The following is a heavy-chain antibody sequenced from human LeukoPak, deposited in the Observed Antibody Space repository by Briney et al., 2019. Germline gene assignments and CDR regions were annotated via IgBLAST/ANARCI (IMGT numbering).Heavy chain of an antibody. V-gene: IGHV3-23*01. D-gene: IGHD1-26*01. CDR1: GFTFSSYA. J-gene: IGHJ3*02. CDR3: ARDGELQGAFDI. CDR2: ISASGGRT. Sequence: PGGSLRLSCAASGFTFSSYAMSWVRQAPGKGLEWVSVISASGGRTSYADSVKGRFTVSRDNSKNTLYLQMNSLRAEDTAVYYCARDGELQGAFDIWGQGTMVTVSS.